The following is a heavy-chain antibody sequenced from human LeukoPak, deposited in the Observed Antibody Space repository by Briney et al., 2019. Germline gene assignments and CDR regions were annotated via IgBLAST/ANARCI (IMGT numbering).Heavy chain of an antibody. CDR3: GRHRSGSGTYFIDY. CDR1: GFTFSSYS. Sequence: PGGSLRLSCVVSGFTFSSYSMIWVRQAPGKGLQWVANMKKDGSETNYVDSVKGRFTISRDNAKNSLYQQMNSLRAEDTAVYYCGRHRSGSGTYFIDYWGQGTLVSVSS. V-gene: IGHV3-7*01. J-gene: IGHJ4*02. CDR2: MKKDGSET. D-gene: IGHD3-10*01.